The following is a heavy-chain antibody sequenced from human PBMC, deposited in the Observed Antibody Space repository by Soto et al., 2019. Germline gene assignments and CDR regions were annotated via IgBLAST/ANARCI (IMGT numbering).Heavy chain of an antibody. CDR1: GGTFSSYT. V-gene: IGHV1-69*02. Sequence: SVKVSCKASGGTFSSYTISWVRQAPGQGLEWKGRIIPILGIANYVQKFQGRVTITADNSTSTAYMELSSLRSEDTAVYYCARVGMSRRFLEWLNDAFDIWGQGTMVTVSS. J-gene: IGHJ3*02. CDR2: IIPILGIA. D-gene: IGHD3-3*01. CDR3: ARVGMSRRFLEWLNDAFDI.